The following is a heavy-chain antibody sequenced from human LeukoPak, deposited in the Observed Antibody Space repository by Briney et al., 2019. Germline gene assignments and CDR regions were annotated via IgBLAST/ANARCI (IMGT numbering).Heavy chain of an antibody. CDR2: IIPIFGTA. CDR3: ARGARLLTIFGVVSWFDP. CDR1: GGTFSSYA. V-gene: IGHV1-69*05. J-gene: IGHJ5*02. D-gene: IGHD3-3*01. Sequence: SVKVSCKASGGTFSSYAISWVRQAPGQGLEWMGGIIPIFGTANYAQKFQGRVTITTDESMSTAYMELSSLRSEDTAVYYCARGARLLTIFGVVSWFDPWGQGTLVTVSS.